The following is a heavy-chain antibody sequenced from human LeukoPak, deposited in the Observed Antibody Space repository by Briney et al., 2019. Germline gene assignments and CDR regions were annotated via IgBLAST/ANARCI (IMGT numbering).Heavy chain of an antibody. D-gene: IGHD3-10*01. V-gene: IGHV1-69*06. CDR3: ARRYDKNAFDI. CDR1: GGTFSSYD. J-gene: IGHJ3*02. Sequence: SVKVSCKASGGTFSSYDISWVRQAPGQGLEWMGAIIPIFGTANYAQKFQGRVTITPDKSTSTAYMELSSLRPEDTAVYYCARRYDKNAFDIWGQGTMVTVSS. CDR2: IIPIFGTA.